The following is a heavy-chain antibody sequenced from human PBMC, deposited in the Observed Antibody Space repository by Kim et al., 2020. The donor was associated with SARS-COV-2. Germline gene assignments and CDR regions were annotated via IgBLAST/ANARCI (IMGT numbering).Heavy chain of an antibody. CDR3: AILGCSSSWYSSGRSLEFGINWIDP. V-gene: IGHV5-10-1*01. CDR1: GYSFTSYW. J-gene: IGHJ5*02. CDR2: IDPSDSYT. D-gene: IGHD6-13*01. Sequence: GESLKISCKGSGYSFTSYWISWVRQMPGKGLEWMGRIDPSDSYTNYSPSFQGHVTISADKSISTAYFQWSSLKAPDTAMFYCAILGCSSSWYSSGRSLEFGINWIDPWGQGTLVTVSS.